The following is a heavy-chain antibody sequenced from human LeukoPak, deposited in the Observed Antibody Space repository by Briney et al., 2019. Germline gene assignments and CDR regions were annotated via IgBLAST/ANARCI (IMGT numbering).Heavy chain of an antibody. CDR3: VRGDDIGKHPTRAYYFDI. V-gene: IGHV3-23*01. J-gene: IGHJ4*02. CDR2: TGLESVHT. Sequence: TGGSLRLSCAASRFTFTRHAMSWVRQAPGKGLEWVSTTGLESVHTLCADAVQVRFTVSRDNSRNTLDLQMDNLRVDDTAIYYCVRGDDIGKHPTRAYYFDIWGQGTLVSVSS. CDR1: RFTFTRHA. D-gene: IGHD3-10*01.